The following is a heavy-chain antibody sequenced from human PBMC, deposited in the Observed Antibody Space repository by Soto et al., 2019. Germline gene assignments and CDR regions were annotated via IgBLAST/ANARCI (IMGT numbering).Heavy chain of an antibody. V-gene: IGHV4-30-2*01. Sequence: SETLSLTCAVSGGSISSGGYSWSWIRQPPGKGLEWIGYIYHSGSTYYNPSLKSRVTISVDRSKNQFSLKLSSVTAADTAVYYCASYYHSSGYLAFDYWGQGTLVTVSS. CDR1: GGSISSGGYS. D-gene: IGHD3-22*01. J-gene: IGHJ4*02. CDR3: ASYYHSSGYLAFDY. CDR2: IYHSGST.